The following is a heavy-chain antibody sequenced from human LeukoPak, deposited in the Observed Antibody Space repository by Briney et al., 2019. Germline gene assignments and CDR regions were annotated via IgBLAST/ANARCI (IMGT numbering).Heavy chain of an antibody. V-gene: IGHV4-59*01. D-gene: IGHD6-19*01. J-gene: IGHJ4*02. CDR1: GGSISSNY. CDR3: AREGPSGWSIFDY. Sequence: SETLSLTCTVSGGSISSNYWSWIRQPPGKGLEWIGYIYYSGSSNYNPSLKSRVTMSVDTSKNQFSLKLSSVTAADTAVYYCAREGPSGWSIFDYWGQGTLVTVSS. CDR2: IYYSGSS.